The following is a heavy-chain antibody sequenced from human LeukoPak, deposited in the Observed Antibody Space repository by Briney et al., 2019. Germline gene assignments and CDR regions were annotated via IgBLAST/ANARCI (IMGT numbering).Heavy chain of an antibody. CDR3: AREGVGATTFYYYYYMDV. Sequence: PGGSLRLSCAASGFTFDDYGMSWVRQAPGKGLEWVSGINRNGARTGYADSVKGRFTISRDNAKNSLYLQMNSLRAEDTAVYYCAREGVGATTFYYYYYMDVWGKGTTVTVSS. D-gene: IGHD1-26*01. CDR1: GFTFDDYG. J-gene: IGHJ6*03. CDR2: INRNGART. V-gene: IGHV3-20*04.